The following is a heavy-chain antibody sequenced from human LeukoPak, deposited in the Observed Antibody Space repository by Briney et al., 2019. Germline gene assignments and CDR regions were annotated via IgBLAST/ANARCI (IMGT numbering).Heavy chain of an antibody. D-gene: IGHD5-24*01. CDR1: GFTFSSYS. CDR3: ARDLAVEMPTLDTYRYFDL. CDR2: ISSGSGHI. Sequence: GGSLRLSCAASGFTFSSYSMNWVRQAPGKGLEWVSSISSGSGHIYYADSVKGRFTISRDNAKNSLYLQMNSLRAEDTAVYYCARDLAVEMPTLDTYRYFDLWGRGTLVTVSS. V-gene: IGHV3-21*01. J-gene: IGHJ2*01.